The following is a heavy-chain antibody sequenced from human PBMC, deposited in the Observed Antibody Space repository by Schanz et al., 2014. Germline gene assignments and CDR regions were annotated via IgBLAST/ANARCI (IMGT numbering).Heavy chain of an antibody. CDR3: ARGPSTGAFDI. CDR1: GYTFTSYY. V-gene: IGHV1-46*03. D-gene: IGHD3-10*01. J-gene: IGHJ3*02. CDR2: INPSVGNT. Sequence: QVQLVQSGAEVKKPGASVKVSCEASGYTFTSYYIHWFRQAPGQGLEWMGLINPSVGNTNYAQKCRGRVAMSRDTSTSTVYLELSSLRSEHTAVYFCARGPSTGAFDIWGQGTMVAVSS.